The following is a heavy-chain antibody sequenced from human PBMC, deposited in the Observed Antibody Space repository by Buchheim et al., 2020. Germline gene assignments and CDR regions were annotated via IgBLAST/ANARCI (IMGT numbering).Heavy chain of an antibody. J-gene: IGHJ4*02. Sequence: QVQLVESGGGVVQPGRSLRLSCAASGFTFSSYGMHWVRQAPGKGLEWVAVISYDGSNKYYADSVKGRFTISRDNSKNTLYLQMNSLRAEDTAVYYCAKEYSSSWYDYFDYGGQGTL. D-gene: IGHD6-13*01. CDR1: GFTFSSYG. CDR2: ISYDGSNK. CDR3: AKEYSSSWYDYFDY. V-gene: IGHV3-30*18.